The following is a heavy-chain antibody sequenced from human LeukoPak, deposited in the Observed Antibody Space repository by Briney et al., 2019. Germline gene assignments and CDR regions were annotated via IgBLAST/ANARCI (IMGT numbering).Heavy chain of an antibody. D-gene: IGHD4-17*01. CDR3: ARGRLTVTNYYYYYYMDV. CDR2: IYTSGST. Sequence: PSETLSLTCTVSGGSISSYYWNWIRQPAEKGLEWIGRIYTSGSTNYNPSLKSRVTMSVDTSKNQFSLKLSSVTAADTAVYYCARGRLTVTNYYYYYYMDVWGKGTTVTISS. CDR1: GGSISSYY. J-gene: IGHJ6*03. V-gene: IGHV4-4*07.